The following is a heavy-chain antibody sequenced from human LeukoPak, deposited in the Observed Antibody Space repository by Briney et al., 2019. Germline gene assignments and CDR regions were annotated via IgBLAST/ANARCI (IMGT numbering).Heavy chain of an antibody. CDR1: GGSISGSSYY. V-gene: IGHV4-39*07. CDR3: ARGDHAYYYDSSGYYDY. J-gene: IGHJ4*02. D-gene: IGHD3-22*01. Sequence: SETLSLTCTVSGGSISGSSYYWGWIRQPPGKGLEWIGSIYYSGSTYYNPSLKSRVTISVDTSKNQFSLKLSSVTAADTAVYYCARGDHAYYYDSSGYYDYWGQGTLVTVSS. CDR2: IYYSGST.